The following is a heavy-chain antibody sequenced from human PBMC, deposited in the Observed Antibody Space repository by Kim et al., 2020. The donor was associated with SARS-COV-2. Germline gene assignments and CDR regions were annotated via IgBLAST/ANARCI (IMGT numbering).Heavy chain of an antibody. CDR1: GYSISSSSSY. J-gene: IGHJ4*02. V-gene: IGHV4-39*01. CDR3: ARHVPNSSGRFDY. Sequence: SETLSLTCTVSGYSISSSSSYWGWIRQPPGKGLEWIESISDSGSTFNNPSLKSRVTISVVRSKNQFSLKLSSVTAADTAVYYCARHVPNSSGRFDYWGQGTLVTVSS. D-gene: IGHD6-19*01. CDR2: ISDSGST.